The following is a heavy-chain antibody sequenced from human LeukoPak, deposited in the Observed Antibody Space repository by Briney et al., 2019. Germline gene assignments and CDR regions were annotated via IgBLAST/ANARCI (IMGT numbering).Heavy chain of an antibody. J-gene: IGHJ4*01. CDR1: RKSFRKYN. D-gene: IGHD3-22*01. V-gene: IGHV3-21*01. Sequence: IDSEAYRKSFRKYNMIEVSRARGMGKKKVSSISSSSSYIYYADSVKGRFTISRDNAKNSLYLQMNSLRAEDTAVYYCARQASSSGYYNVDYWGLGTLVIVSS. CDR3: ARQASSSGYYNVDY. CDR2: ISSSSSYI.